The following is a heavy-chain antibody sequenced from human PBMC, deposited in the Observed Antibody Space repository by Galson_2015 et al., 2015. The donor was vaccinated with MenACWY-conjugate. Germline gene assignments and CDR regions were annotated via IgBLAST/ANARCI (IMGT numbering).Heavy chain of an antibody. V-gene: IGHV4-59*01. D-gene: IGHD6-13*01. J-gene: IGHJ4*02. CDR2: ISYSGST. CDR3: ARAWSSSWYYFAY. CDR1: GGSISDYY. Sequence: SETLSLTCTVSGGSISDYYWSWIRQPPGKGLEWIGYISYSGSTDYNPSLQSRVTVSVDTSKNQFSLRLTSVTAADTAVYFCARAWSSSWYYFAYWGQGTLVTVSS.